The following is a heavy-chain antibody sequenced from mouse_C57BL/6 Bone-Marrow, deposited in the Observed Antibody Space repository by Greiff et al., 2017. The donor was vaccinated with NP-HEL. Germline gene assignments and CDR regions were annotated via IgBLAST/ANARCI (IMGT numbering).Heavy chain of an antibody. CDR3: ARCDYYGSSYAAMDY. CDR1: GYTFTSYG. V-gene: IGHV1-81*01. CDR2: IYPRSGNT. Sequence: QVHLQQSGAELARPGASVKLSCKASGYTFTSYGISWVKQRTGQGLEWIGEIYPRSGNTYYNEKFKGKATLTADKSSSTAYMELRSLTSEDSAVYFCARCDYYGSSYAAMDYWGQGTSVTVSS. D-gene: IGHD1-1*01. J-gene: IGHJ4*01.